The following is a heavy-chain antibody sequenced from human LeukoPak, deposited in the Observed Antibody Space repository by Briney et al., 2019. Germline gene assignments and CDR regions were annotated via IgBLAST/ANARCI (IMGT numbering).Heavy chain of an antibody. CDR3: ARSTQYFDY. Sequence: SQTLSLTCAISGDSVSSNSATWDWIRQCPSRGLEWLGRTYYRSRWYNDSAESVKSRITISPDTSKNQFSLQLHSLTPEDTAVYYCARSTQYFDYWGQGTLVTVSS. J-gene: IGHJ4*02. D-gene: IGHD1-1*01. V-gene: IGHV6-1*01. CDR2: TYYRSRWYN. CDR1: GDSVSSNSAT.